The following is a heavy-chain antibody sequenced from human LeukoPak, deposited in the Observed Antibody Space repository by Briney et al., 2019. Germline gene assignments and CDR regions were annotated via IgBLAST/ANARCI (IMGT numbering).Heavy chain of an antibody. V-gene: IGHV3-53*01. Sequence: QSGGSLRLSCAASGFTVSNNYMSWVRQAPGKGLEWVSVIYSGGSTYYADSVKGRFTISRDNSKNTLYLQMNSLRAEDTAVYYCARDSRQDYYDSSGYLWFAFDIWGQGTTVTVSS. J-gene: IGHJ3*02. CDR3: ARDSRQDYYDSSGYLWFAFDI. CDR2: IYSGGST. CDR1: GFTVSNNY. D-gene: IGHD3-22*01.